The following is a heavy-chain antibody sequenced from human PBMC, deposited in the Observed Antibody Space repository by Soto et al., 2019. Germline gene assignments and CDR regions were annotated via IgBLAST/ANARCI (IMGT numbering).Heavy chain of an antibody. D-gene: IGHD6-19*01. CDR3: ARSADGTYNWFDP. CDR1: GFTFSSYG. Sequence: QVQLVESGGGVVQPGRSLRLSCAASGFTFSSYGMHWVRQAPGKGLEWVAVIWYDGSNKYYADSVKGRFTISRDNSKNTLYLQMNSLRAEDTAVYYCARSADGTYNWFDPWGQGTLVTVSS. J-gene: IGHJ5*02. CDR2: IWYDGSNK. V-gene: IGHV3-33*01.